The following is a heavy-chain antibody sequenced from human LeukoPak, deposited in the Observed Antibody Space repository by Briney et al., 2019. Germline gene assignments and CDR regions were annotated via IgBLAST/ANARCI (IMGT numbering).Heavy chain of an antibody. V-gene: IGHV1-46*01. CDR3: ARGEEAVAGPHDAFDI. J-gene: IGHJ3*02. D-gene: IGHD6-19*01. CDR2: INPSGGST. Sequence: ASVMVSCKASGYTFTSYYMHWVRQAPGQGLEWMGIINPSGGSTSYAQKFQGRVTMTRDTSTSTVYMELSSLGSEDTAVYYCARGEEAVAGPHDAFDIWGQGTMVTVSS. CDR1: GYTFTSYY.